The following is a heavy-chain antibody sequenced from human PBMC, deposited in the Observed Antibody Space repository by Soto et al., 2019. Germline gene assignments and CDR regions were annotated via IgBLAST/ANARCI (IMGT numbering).Heavy chain of an antibody. Sequence: PGGSLRLSCAASGFTFSTYAMSWVRQAPGKGLEWVSSINSGGGGTFYSDSVKGRFTISRDNSKNTLYLQINSLRAEDTAVYYCAKRRTYYLAYWGQGALVTVSS. CDR3: AKRRTYYLAY. CDR2: INSGGGGT. V-gene: IGHV3-23*01. CDR1: GFTFSTYA. D-gene: IGHD2-8*01. J-gene: IGHJ4*02.